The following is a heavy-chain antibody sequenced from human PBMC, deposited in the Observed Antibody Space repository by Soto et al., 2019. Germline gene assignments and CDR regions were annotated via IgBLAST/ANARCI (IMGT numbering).Heavy chain of an antibody. D-gene: IGHD6-19*01. CDR2: ISDGGDTS. CDR3: ARGGGPQWLATLFFDS. V-gene: IGHV3-23*01. J-gene: IGHJ4*02. Sequence: DVQLLESGGGLEQPGGSLRLSCAVSGFSFRSYAMSWVRQAPGKGLEWVSVISDGGDTSYYADSVKGRFTIFIDNSKNTLHLEMNRLRGEDTAIYYCARGGGPQWLATLFFDSWGRGTLVTVSS. CDR1: GFSFRSYA.